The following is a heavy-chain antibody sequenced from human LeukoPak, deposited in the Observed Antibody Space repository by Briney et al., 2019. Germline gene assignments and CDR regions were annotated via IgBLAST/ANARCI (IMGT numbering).Heavy chain of an antibody. J-gene: IGHJ3*02. CDR1: GYTFTSYG. CDR3: ARSRITIFGVVISEDAFDI. V-gene: IGHV1-18*01. CDR2: ISAYNGNT. D-gene: IGHD3-3*01. Sequence: ASVKASCKAPGYTFTSYGISWVRQAPGQGLEWMGWISAYNGNTNYAQKLQGRVTMTTDTSTSTAYMELRSLRSGDTAVYYCARSRITIFGVVISEDAFDIWGQGTMVTVSS.